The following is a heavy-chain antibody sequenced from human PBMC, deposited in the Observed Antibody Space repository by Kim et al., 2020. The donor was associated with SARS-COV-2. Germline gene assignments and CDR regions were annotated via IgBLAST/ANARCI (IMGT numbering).Heavy chain of an antibody. CDR3: VRDKKYSFDV. CDR1: GYTFTSNG. CDR2: ISANSGDT. D-gene: IGHD2-2*01. Sequence: ASVKVSCKTSGYTFTSNGLSWVRQAPGQGLEWMGWISANSGDTKTAQKFQGRLTMTRDTSTSTAYMELRSLRSGDTALYYCVRDKKYSFDVWGPGTKVTVPS. V-gene: IGHV1-18*01. J-gene: IGHJ3*01.